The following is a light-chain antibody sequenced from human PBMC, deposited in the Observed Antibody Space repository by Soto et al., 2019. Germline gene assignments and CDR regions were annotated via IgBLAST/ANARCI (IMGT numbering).Light chain of an antibody. CDR1: TGAVTSGHY. CDR3: LLSYSGARWEYV. Sequence: QAVVTQEPSLTVSPGGTVTLTCGSSTGAVTSGHYPYWFHQKPGQAPRTLIYDTSNKHSWTPARFSGSLLGGKAALTLSGAQPEDEAEYYCLLSYSGARWEYVFGTGTKLTVL. V-gene: IGLV7-46*01. J-gene: IGLJ1*01. CDR2: DTS.